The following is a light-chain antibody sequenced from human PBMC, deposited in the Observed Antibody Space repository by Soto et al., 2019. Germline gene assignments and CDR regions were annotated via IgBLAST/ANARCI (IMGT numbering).Light chain of an antibody. CDR3: SSYTSSSTYV. CDR2: EVS. CDR1: SSDVGGYNY. V-gene: IGLV2-14*01. J-gene: IGLJ1*01. Sequence: QSVRTQPASVSGSPGQSITISCTGTSSDVGGYNYVSWYQQHPGKAPKLMIYEVSNRPSGVSNRFSGSKSGNTASLTISGLQAEDEADYYCSSYTSSSTYVFGTGTKVT.